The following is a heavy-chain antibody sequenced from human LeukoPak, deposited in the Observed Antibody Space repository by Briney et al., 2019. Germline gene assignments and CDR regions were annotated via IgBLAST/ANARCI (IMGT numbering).Heavy chain of an antibody. J-gene: IGHJ6*02. V-gene: IGHV1-2*02. CDR1: GYTFTGYY. D-gene: IGHD4-17*01. CDR2: INPNSGGT. CDR3: ARGPETTVSYYYYYYGMDV. Sequence: ASVTVSCKASGYTFTGYYMHWVRQAPGQGLEWMGWINPNSGGTNYAQKFQGRVTMTRDTSISTAYMELSRLRSDDTAVYYCARGPETTVSYYYYYYGMDVWGQGTTVTVSS.